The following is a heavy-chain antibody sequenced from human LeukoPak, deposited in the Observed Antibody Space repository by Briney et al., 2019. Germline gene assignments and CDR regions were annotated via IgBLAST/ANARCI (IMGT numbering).Heavy chain of an antibody. D-gene: IGHD2-15*01. CDR2: ISSKGGST. CDR1: GLTFSSYA. Sequence: GGSLRLSYAASGLTFSSYAMHWVRQAPGKGLEYVSAISSKGGSTYYANSVKGRFTISRDNSKNTLYLQMGSLRAEDMAVCYCARDAGFCSGGSCPRYYFDYWGQGTLVTVSS. V-gene: IGHV3-64*01. J-gene: IGHJ4*02. CDR3: ARDAGFCSGGSCPRYYFDY.